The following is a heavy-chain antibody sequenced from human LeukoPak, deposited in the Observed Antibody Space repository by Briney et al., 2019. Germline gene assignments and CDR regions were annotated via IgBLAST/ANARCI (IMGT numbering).Heavy chain of an antibody. D-gene: IGHD3-22*01. CDR2: IYYSGST. CDR1: GGSFSGCY. CDR3: ARVRDSSGYDYYYYMDV. Sequence: PSETLSLTCAVYGGSFSGCYWSWIRQPPGKGLEWIGYIYYSGSTNYNPSLKSRVTISVDTSKNQFSLKLSSVTAADTAVYYCARVRDSSGYDYYYYMDVWGKGTTVTVSS. V-gene: IGHV4-59*01. J-gene: IGHJ6*03.